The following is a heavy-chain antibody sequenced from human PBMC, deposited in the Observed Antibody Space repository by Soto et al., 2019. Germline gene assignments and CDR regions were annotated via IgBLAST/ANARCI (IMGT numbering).Heavy chain of an antibody. CDR2: IYYSGST. D-gene: IGHD5-12*01. J-gene: IGHJ6*02. CDR1: GGSISSSSYY. CDR3: SSCGVAPVSTYYYYGMDV. V-gene: IGHV4-39*01. Sequence: SETLSLTCTVSGGSISSSSYYWGWIRQPPGKGLEWIGSIYYSGSTYYNPSLKSRVTISVDTSKNQFSLKLSSVTAADTAVYYCSSCGVAPVSTYYYYGMDVCGQGSTV.